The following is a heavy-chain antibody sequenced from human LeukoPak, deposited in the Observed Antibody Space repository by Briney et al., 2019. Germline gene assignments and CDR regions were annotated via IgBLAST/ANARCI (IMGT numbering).Heavy chain of an antibody. D-gene: IGHD3-10*02. CDR1: GFTFSSYS. CDR3: ARDPNVLGITPYYFDF. Sequence: KTGGSLRLSCAASGFTFSSYSMNWVRQAPGKGLEWVASISSDSSYIDYADSVKGRFTISRDNAKNSLFLKTDTLRGDDTGIYYCARDPNVLGITPYYFDFWGQGTLVTVSS. V-gene: IGHV3-21*01. J-gene: IGHJ4*02. CDR2: ISSDSSYI.